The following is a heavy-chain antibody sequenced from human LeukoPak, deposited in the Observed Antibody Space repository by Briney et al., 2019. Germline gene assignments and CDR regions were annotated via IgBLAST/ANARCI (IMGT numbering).Heavy chain of an antibody. CDR2: IWYDGSNK. Sequence: GGSLRLSCAASGFTFSSYGMHWVRQAPGKGLEWVAVIWYDGSNKYYADSVKGRFTISRDNSKNTLYLQMNSLRAEDTAVYYCARDRRGNYVAVFDYWGQGTLVTVSS. V-gene: IGHV3-33*01. CDR1: GFTFSSYG. J-gene: IGHJ4*02. D-gene: IGHD4-11*01. CDR3: ARDRRGNYVAVFDY.